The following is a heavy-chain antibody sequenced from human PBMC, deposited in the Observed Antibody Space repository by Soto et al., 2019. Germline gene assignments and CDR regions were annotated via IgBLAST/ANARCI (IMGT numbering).Heavy chain of an antibody. D-gene: IGHD4-17*01. CDR2: IYYSGST. Sequence: QVQLQESGPGLVKPSQTLSLTCTVSGGSISSGDFYWSWIRQPPGQGLEWIGYIYYSGSTYYNPSLKSRVTIAVDTSKNQFSLKLSSVTAADTAVYYCAREYGDYRVYWFDPWGQGTLVTGSS. J-gene: IGHJ5*02. CDR3: AREYGDYRVYWFDP. CDR1: GGSISSGDFY. V-gene: IGHV4-30-4*01.